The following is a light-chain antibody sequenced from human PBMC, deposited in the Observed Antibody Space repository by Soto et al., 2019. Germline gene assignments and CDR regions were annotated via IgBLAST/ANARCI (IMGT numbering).Light chain of an antibody. CDR3: QKSYSTPWK. V-gene: IGKV1-39*01. CDR2: AAS. Sequence: GDRVTITCRASQSISSYLNWYQQKPGKAPKLLIYAASSLQSGVPSRFSGSGSGTDFTLTISSLQPEDFATYYCQKSYSTPWKCGQGNKVDIK. J-gene: IGKJ1*01. CDR1: QSISSY.